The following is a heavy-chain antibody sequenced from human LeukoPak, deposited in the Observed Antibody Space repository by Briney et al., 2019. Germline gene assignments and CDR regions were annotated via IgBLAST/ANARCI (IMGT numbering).Heavy chain of an antibody. V-gene: IGHV3-23*05. CDR3: ARRGVAGTEYYFDN. D-gene: IGHD6-19*01. CDR1: GFTFNTYA. J-gene: IGHJ4*02. Sequence: PGGSLRLSCAASGFTFNTYAMTWVRQAPGKGLEWVSTIYGSAGGTYYADSVKGRFTISRDNSKNTVYLQMNSLRAEDTAVHYCARRGVAGTEYYFDNWGQGSLVTVSS. CDR2: IYGSAGGT.